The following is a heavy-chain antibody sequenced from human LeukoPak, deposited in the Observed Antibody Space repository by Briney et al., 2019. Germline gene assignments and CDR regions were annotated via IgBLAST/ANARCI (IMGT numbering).Heavy chain of an antibody. CDR1: GYSISSGYY. J-gene: IGHJ4*02. V-gene: IGHV4-38-2*01. CDR3: ARHSSIGFGPGPSALPTTYYFDY. Sequence: SSETPSLTCAVSGYSISSGYYWGWIRQPPGKGLEWIGSIYHSGSTYYNPSLKSRVTISVDTSKNQFSLKLSSVTAADTAVYYCARHSSIGFGPGPSALPTTYYFDYWGQGTLVTVSS. D-gene: IGHD3-16*01. CDR2: IYHSGST.